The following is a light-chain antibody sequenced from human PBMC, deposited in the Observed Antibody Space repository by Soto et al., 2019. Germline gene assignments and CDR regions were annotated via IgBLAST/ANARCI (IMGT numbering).Light chain of an antibody. CDR1: QSVSSNY. J-gene: IGKJ4*01. Sequence: EIVLTQSPGTLPLSPGERATLSCRASQSVSSNYLAWYQQKPGQAPRLLIYGASSRATGIPDRFSGSGSGTDFTLTISRLEPEDFAVYYCQQYGSSPSLTFGGGTKVDIK. CDR2: GAS. CDR3: QQYGSSPSLT. V-gene: IGKV3-20*01.